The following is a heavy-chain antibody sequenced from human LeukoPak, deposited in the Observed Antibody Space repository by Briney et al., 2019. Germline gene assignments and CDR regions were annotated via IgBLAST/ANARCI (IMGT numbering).Heavy chain of an antibody. Sequence: GGSLRLSCAASGFPFSTYDMNWVRQAPGKGLEWVSGISGSAYSTYYADSVKDRFTVSRDNSKNTLYLQMHSLRVEETAVYHCVILHHYAAWGQGTLVTVSS. CDR1: GFPFSTYD. CDR2: ISGSAYST. V-gene: IGHV3-23*01. CDR3: VILHHYAA. J-gene: IGHJ4*02. D-gene: IGHD2-2*01.